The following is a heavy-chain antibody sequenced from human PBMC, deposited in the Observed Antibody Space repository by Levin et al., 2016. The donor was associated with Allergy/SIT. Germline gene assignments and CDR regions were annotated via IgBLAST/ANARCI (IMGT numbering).Heavy chain of an antibody. D-gene: IGHD3-10*01. J-gene: IGHJ5*02. V-gene: IGHV4-59*01. CDR3: ARVGEVLHVFDP. CDR2: IYYSGST. Sequence: WIRQPPGKGLEWIGYIYYSGSTNYNPSLKSRVTISVDTSKNQFSLKLSSVTAADTAVYYCARVGEVLHVFDPWGQGTLVTVSS.